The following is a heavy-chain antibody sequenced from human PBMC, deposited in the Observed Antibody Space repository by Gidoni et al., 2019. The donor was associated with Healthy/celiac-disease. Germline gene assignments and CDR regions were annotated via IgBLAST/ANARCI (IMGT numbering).Heavy chain of an antibody. V-gene: IGHV3-7*01. CDR2: IKQDGSEK. D-gene: IGHD1-26*01. CDR1: GFTFSSFW. Sequence: EVQLVESGGGLVQPGGSLRLSCAASGFTFSSFWMSWVRQVPGKGLEWLDNIKQDGSEKYYVDSVKGRFTISRDNAKNSMYLQMNSLRAEDTAVYYCARARLEGATIPYYYYYGMDVWGQGTTVTVSS. CDR3: ARARLEGATIPYYYYYGMDV. J-gene: IGHJ6*02.